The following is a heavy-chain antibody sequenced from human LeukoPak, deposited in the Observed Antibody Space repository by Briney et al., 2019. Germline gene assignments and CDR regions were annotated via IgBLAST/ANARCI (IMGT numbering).Heavy chain of an antibody. D-gene: IGHD6-13*01. Sequence: GGSLRLSCAASGFTFSSYGMHWVRQAPGKGLEWVAFIRYDGSNKYYADSVKGRFTISRDNSKNTLYLQMNSLRAEDTAVYYCARDPNRYSSGFDYWGQGTLVTVSS. CDR2: IRYDGSNK. CDR3: ARDPNRYSSGFDY. J-gene: IGHJ4*02. V-gene: IGHV3-30*02. CDR1: GFTFSSYG.